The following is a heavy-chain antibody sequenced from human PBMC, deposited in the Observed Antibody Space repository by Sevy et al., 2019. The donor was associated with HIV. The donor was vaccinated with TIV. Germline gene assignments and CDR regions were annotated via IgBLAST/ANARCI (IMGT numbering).Heavy chain of an antibody. J-gene: IGHJ4*02. D-gene: IGHD6-13*01. CDR3: AQVLISRGSSWYFDY. CDR1: GFTFSSYS. Sequence: GGSLRLSCAASGFTFSSYSMSWVRQAPGKGLEWVSAIRGSGGSTYYADSVKGRSTISRDNSKNTLYLQMNSLSADDTAEYYCAQVLISRGSSWYFDYWGQGTLVTVSS. V-gene: IGHV3-23*01. CDR2: IRGSGGST.